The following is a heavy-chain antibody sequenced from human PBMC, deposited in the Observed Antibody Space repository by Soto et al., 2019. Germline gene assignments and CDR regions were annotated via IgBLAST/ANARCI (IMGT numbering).Heavy chain of an antibody. CDR2: IYYSGST. V-gene: IGHV4-61*01. CDR3: ECRGSSWTDYFDY. D-gene: IGHD6-13*01. J-gene: IGHJ4*02. Sequence: PETLSLTCTVSGGSVSSGSYYWSWIRQPPGKGLEWIGYIYYSGSTNYNPSLKSRVTISVDTSKNQFSLKLSSVTAADTAVYYCECRGSSWTDYFDYWGQGTLVTVSS. CDR1: GGSVSSGSYY.